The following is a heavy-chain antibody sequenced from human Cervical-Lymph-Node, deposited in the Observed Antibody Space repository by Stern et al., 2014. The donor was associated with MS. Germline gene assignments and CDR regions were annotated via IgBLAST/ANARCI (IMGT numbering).Heavy chain of an antibody. D-gene: IGHD2-15*01. Sequence: VQLGQSGAEVTKPGASVKVSCKASGYTFSSYGISWVRQAPGQGLEWMGLISPYNVNTTYAQKLQGRVAITTDTSTTAAYMVLTSLRSDYTAVYYCARGLLGSENAFDIWGQGTMVTVSS. V-gene: IGHV1-18*01. CDR3: ARGLLGSENAFDI. J-gene: IGHJ3*02. CDR1: GYTFSSYG. CDR2: ISPYNVNT.